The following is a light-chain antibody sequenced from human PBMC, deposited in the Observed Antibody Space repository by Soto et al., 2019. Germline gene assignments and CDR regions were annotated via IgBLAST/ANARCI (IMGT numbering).Light chain of an antibody. V-gene: IGKV1-39*01. J-gene: IGKJ4*01. CDR2: AAT. Sequence: DIQLTQSPSSLSASVGARVTITCRAGQTISNYLNWYQQKPGKAPKLLIYAATSLQSGVPSRFSGSGSGTDFTLIISSLQPEDFATYYGQQSYSSPLTFGGGTKVEIK. CDR1: QTISNY. CDR3: QQSYSSPLT.